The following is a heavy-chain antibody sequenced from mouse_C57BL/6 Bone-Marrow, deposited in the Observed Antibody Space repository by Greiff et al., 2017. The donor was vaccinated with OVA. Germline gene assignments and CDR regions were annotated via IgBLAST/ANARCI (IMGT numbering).Heavy chain of an antibody. J-gene: IGHJ3*01. D-gene: IGHD4-1*01. V-gene: IGHV1-82*01. CDR1: GYAFSSSW. CDR3: ARGKDWDWFAY. CDR2: IYPGDGDT. Sequence: VKLMESGPELVKPGASVKISCKASGYAFSSSWMNWVKQRPGKGLEWIGRIYPGDGDTNYNGKFKGKATLTADKSSSTAYMQLSSLTSEDSAVYFCARGKDWDWFAYWGQGTLVTVSA.